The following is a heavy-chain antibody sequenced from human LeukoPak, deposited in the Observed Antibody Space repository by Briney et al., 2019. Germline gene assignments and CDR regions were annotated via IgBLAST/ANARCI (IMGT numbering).Heavy chain of an antibody. J-gene: IGHJ4*02. Sequence: GGSLRLSCAASGFTFDDYAMHWVRQAPGKGPEWVSGISWNSGSIGYADSVKGRFTISRDNAKNSLYLQMNSLRAEDTAVYYCARNHFWSGYLPLDYWGQGTLVTVSS. D-gene: IGHD3-3*02. CDR1: GFTFDDYA. V-gene: IGHV3-9*01. CDR3: ARNHFWSGYLPLDY. CDR2: ISWNSGSI.